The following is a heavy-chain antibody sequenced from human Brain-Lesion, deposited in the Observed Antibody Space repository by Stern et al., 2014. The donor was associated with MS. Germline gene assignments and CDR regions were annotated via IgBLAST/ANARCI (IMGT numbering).Heavy chain of an antibody. CDR2: LNPNTGGT. J-gene: IGHJ6*02. D-gene: IGHD3-3*01. CDR1: GYIFTGYY. CDR3: ARDQRGITIFGVVTDYYYLGMDV. V-gene: IGHV1-2*02. Sequence: VQLVESGAEVKKPGASVKVSCKTSGYIFTGYYIHWVRQAPGQGLEWMAWLNPNTGGTKYAQKFQGRVTMSRDTSISTAYVELSSLTSDDTAVYYCARDQRGITIFGVVTDYYYLGMDVWGQGTTVTVYS.